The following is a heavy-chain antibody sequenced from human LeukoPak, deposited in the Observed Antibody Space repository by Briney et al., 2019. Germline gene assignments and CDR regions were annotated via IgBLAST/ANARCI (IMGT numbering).Heavy chain of an antibody. Sequence: GGSLRLSCAASGFTFSSYEMNWVRQAPGKGLEWVSYISSGGDTIYYADSVKGRLTISRDNAENSLFLQVNSLRAEDTAVYYCASTHGGRGYTYGYGDFDYWGQGTLVTVSS. CDR3: ASTHGGRGYTYGYGDFDY. V-gene: IGHV3-48*03. CDR2: ISSGGDTI. CDR1: GFTFSSYE. J-gene: IGHJ4*02. D-gene: IGHD5-18*01.